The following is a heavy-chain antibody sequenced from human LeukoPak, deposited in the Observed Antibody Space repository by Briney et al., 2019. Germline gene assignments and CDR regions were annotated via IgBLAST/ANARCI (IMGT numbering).Heavy chain of an antibody. V-gene: IGHV3-30*18. CDR2: ISYDGSNK. CDR3: AKVLEAVAGTWYYFDY. D-gene: IGHD6-19*01. Sequence: PGGSLRLSCAASGFTFSSYSMNWVRQAPGKGLEWVAVISYDGSNKYYADSVKGRFTISRDNSKNTLYLQMNSLRAEDTAVYYCAKVLEAVAGTWYYFDYWGQGTLVTVSS. CDR1: GFTFSSYS. J-gene: IGHJ4*02.